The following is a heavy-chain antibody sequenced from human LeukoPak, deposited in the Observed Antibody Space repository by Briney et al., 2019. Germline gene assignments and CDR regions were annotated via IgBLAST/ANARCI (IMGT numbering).Heavy chain of an antibody. Sequence: PSETLSLTCTVSGGSISSYYWSWIRQPPGKGLEWIGYIYYSGSTNYNPSLKSRVTISVDTSKNQFSLKLSSVTAADTAVYYCARVAAAGPRETYYYYYYYMDVWGKGTTVTVSS. CDR1: GGSISSYY. CDR2: IYYSGST. D-gene: IGHD6-13*01. J-gene: IGHJ6*03. V-gene: IGHV4-59*13. CDR3: ARVAAAGPRETYYYYYYYMDV.